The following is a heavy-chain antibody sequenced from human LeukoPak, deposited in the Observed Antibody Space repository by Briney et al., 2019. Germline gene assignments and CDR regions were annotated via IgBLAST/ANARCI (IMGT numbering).Heavy chain of an antibody. V-gene: IGHV4-39*01. CDR2: IYYSGST. CDR3: ATTAIFGVVIGPSNWFDP. Sequence: SETLSLTCTVSGGSISSSSYYWGWIRQPPGKGLKWIGSIYYSGSTYYNPSLKSRVTISVDTSKNQFSLKLSSVTAADTAVYYCATTAIFGVVIGPSNWFDPWGQGTLVTVSS. J-gene: IGHJ5*02. CDR1: GGSISSSSYY. D-gene: IGHD3-3*01.